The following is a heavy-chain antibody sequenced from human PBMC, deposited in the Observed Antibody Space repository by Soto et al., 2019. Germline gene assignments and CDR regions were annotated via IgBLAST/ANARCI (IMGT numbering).Heavy chain of an antibody. Sequence: GGSLRLSCAASGFTFSSYAMSWVRQAPGKGLEWVAVISYDGSNKYYADSVRGRFTISRDNSKNTLYLQMNSLRAEDTAVYYCARGPHYDSSGYYLDYWGQGTLVTVSS. CDR1: GFTFSSYA. D-gene: IGHD3-22*01. CDR2: ISYDGSNK. V-gene: IGHV3-30-3*01. CDR3: ARGPHYDSSGYYLDY. J-gene: IGHJ4*02.